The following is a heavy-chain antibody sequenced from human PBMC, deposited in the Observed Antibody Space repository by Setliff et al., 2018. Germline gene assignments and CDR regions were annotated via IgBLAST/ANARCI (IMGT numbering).Heavy chain of an antibody. CDR2: IIPIFGTA. CDR3: ARYGVLLARYYYDSSGYSDRNAFDI. Sequence: SVKVSCKASGGTFSSYAISWVRQAPGQGLEWMGRIIPIFGTANYAQKFQGRVTITADKSTSTAYMELSSLRSEDTAAYYCARYGVLLARYYYDSSGYSDRNAFDIWGQGTMVTVSS. J-gene: IGHJ3*02. V-gene: IGHV1-69*06. CDR1: GGTFSSYA. D-gene: IGHD3-22*01.